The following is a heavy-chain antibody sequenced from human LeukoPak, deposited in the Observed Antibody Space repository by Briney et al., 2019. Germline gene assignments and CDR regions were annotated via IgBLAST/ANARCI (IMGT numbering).Heavy chain of an antibody. CDR2: IYTSGTT. Sequence: PSQTLSLTCTVSGASISSSKYYWNWIRQPAGKGLEWIGRIYTSGTTDYNPSLKSRITISGDTSKNQFSLKLSSVTAADTAVYFCARERVGETIDTGFDYWGQGTLVTVSS. CDR1: GASISSSKYY. J-gene: IGHJ4*02. V-gene: IGHV4-61*02. CDR3: ARERVGETIDTGFDY. D-gene: IGHD1-26*01.